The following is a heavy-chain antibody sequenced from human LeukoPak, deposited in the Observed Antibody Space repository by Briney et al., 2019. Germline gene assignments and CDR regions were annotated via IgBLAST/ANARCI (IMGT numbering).Heavy chain of an antibody. CDR2: TYYSGST. J-gene: IGHJ3*02. Sequence: PSETLSLTCTVSGGSISSSSYYWGWIRQPPGKGLEWIGSTYYSGSTYYNPSLKSRVTISVDTSKNQFSLKLSSVTAADTAVYYCARVEVVTDAFDIWGQGTMVTVSS. V-gene: IGHV4-39*07. CDR1: GGSISSSSYY. D-gene: IGHD2-21*02. CDR3: ARVEVVTDAFDI.